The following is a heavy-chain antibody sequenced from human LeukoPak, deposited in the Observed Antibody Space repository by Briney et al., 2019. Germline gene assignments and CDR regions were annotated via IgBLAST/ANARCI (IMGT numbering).Heavy chain of an antibody. V-gene: IGHV3-30*14. J-gene: IGHJ4*02. D-gene: IGHD3-10*01. Sequence: PGRSLRLSCAASGFTFSSYAMHWVRQAPGKGLEWVAVISYDGSNKYYADSVKGRFTISRDNSKNTLYLQMGSLRAEDMAVYYCARKYGSGSYPYDYWGQGTLVTVSS. CDR1: GFTFSSYA. CDR3: ARKYGSGSYPYDY. CDR2: ISYDGSNK.